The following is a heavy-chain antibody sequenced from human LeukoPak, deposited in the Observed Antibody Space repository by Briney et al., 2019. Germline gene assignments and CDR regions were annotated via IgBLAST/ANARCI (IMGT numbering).Heavy chain of an antibody. J-gene: IGHJ6*03. CDR3: AKAYSSGWYGHYYYMDV. CDR2: ISGSGGST. D-gene: IGHD6-19*01. CDR1: EFTFSSYG. V-gene: IGHV3-23*01. Sequence: GGTLRLSCAASEFTFSSYGMSWVRQAPGKGLEWVSAISGSGGSTYYADSVKGRFTISRDNSKNTLYLQMNSLRAEDTAVYYCAKAYSSGWYGHYYYMDVWGKGTTVTISS.